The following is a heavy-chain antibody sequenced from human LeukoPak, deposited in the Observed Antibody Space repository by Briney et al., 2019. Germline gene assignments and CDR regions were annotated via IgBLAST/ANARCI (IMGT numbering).Heavy chain of an antibody. V-gene: IGHV3-9*01. CDR3: AKDLGYCSGGSCFEFDY. CDR2: ISWNSGSI. Sequence: PGGSLRLSCAASGFTFDDYAMHLVRQAPGKGLEWVSGISWNSGSIGYADSVKGRFTISRDNAKNSLYLQMNSLRAEDTALYYCAKDLGYCSGGSCFEFDYWGQGTLVTVSS. CDR1: GFTFDDYA. D-gene: IGHD2-15*01. J-gene: IGHJ4*02.